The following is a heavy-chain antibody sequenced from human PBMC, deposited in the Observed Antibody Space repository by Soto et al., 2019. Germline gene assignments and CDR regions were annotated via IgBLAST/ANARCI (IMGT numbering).Heavy chain of an antibody. V-gene: IGHV1-3*01. CDR1: GYTFTSYA. D-gene: IGHD3-10*01. CDR3: ARERGIKGYGSGSYFDY. Sequence: ASVKVSCKASGYTFTSYAMHWVRQAPGQRLEWMGWINAGNGNTKYSQKFQGRVTITRDTSASTAYMELSSLRSEDTAVYYCARERGIKGYGSGSYFDYWGQGTLVTVSS. CDR2: INAGNGNT. J-gene: IGHJ4*02.